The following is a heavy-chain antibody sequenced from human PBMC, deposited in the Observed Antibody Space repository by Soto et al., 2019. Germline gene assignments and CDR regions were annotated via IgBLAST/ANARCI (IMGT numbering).Heavy chain of an antibody. CDR2: ISPIFGTA. D-gene: IGHD3-3*01. CDR1: GGTFSSYA. Sequence: QVQLVQSGAEVKKPGSSVKVSCKASGGTFSSYAISWVRQTPGQGLEWMGGISPIFGTANYAQEFQARVTITADESTSTAYMELSSLRFEYTSVYYCARAATPILRSGELQYYYSYYGMAVWGQGTTVTVSS. CDR3: ARAATPILRSGELQYYYSYYGMAV. V-gene: IGHV1-69*01. J-gene: IGHJ6*01.